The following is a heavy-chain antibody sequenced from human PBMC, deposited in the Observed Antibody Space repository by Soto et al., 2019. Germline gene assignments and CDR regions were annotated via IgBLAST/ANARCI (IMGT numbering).Heavy chain of an antibody. Sequence: ASVKVSCKASGYTFTSYHMHWVRQAPGQGLEWMGIINPSGGSTSYAQKFQGRVTMTRDTSTSTVYMELSSLRSEDTAVYYCARVAYYYGSGSHYFDYWGQGTLVTVSS. CDR1: GYTFTSYH. V-gene: IGHV1-46*01. CDR3: ARVAYYYGSGSHYFDY. D-gene: IGHD3-10*01. CDR2: INPSGGST. J-gene: IGHJ4*02.